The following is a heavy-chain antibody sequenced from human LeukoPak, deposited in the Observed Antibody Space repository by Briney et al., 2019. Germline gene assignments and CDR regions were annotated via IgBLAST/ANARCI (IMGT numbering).Heavy chain of an antibody. D-gene: IGHD3-16*02. Sequence: ASVKVSCKASGYTFTGYYMHWVRQAPGQGLEWMGWINPNSGDTNYTQKFQGRVTMTRDTSISTAYMELSRLRSDDTAVYYCARGGYDYVWGSYRYLLNIDFWGQGTLVTVSS. CDR2: INPNSGDT. J-gene: IGHJ4*02. V-gene: IGHV1-2*02. CDR3: ARGGYDYVWGSYRYLLNIDF. CDR1: GYTFTGYY.